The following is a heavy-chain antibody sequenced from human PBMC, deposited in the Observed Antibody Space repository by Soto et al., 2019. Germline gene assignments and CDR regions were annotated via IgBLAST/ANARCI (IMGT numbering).Heavy chain of an antibody. D-gene: IGHD3-10*01. CDR2: INPSGGST. V-gene: IGHV1-46*01. J-gene: IGHJ4*02. CDR3: ASYGMVREVLSPFDY. Sequence: ASVKVSCKASGGTFSSYAISWVRQAPGQGLEWMGIINPSGGSTSYAQRFQGRVTMTRDTSTSTVYMELSSLRSEDTAVYYCASYGMVREVLSPFDYWGQGTLVTVSS. CDR1: GGTFSSYA.